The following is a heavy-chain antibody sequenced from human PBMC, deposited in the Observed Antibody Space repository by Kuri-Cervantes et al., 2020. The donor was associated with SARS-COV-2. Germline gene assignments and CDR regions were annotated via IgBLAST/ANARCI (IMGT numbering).Heavy chain of an antibody. CDR1: GYTFTSYG. D-gene: IGHD3-22*01. J-gene: IGHJ4*02. Sequence: ASATVSCKHSGYTFTSYGISWVRQAPGQGLEWMGWISVYNGNTNYAQKLQGRVTMTTDTTTRTAYMELRSLRSDDTDVYYCAREGNYYDSSGYYLLFDYWGRGPLVTVSS. V-gene: IGHV1-18*01. CDR2: ISVYNGNT. CDR3: AREGNYYDSSGYYLLFDY.